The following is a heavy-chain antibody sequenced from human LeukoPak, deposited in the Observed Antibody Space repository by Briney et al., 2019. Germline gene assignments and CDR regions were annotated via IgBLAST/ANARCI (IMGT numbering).Heavy chain of an antibody. CDR3: ARAAYSSSWLNYFDY. CDR2: IIPIFGTA. V-gene: IGHV1-69*13. CDR1: GGTFSSYA. J-gene: IGHJ4*02. D-gene: IGHD6-13*01. Sequence: SVKVSCKAPGGTFSSYAISWVRQAPGQGLEWMGGIIPIFGTANYAQKFQGRVTITADESTSTAYMELSSLRSEDTAVYYCARAAYSSSWLNYFDYWGQGTLVTVSS.